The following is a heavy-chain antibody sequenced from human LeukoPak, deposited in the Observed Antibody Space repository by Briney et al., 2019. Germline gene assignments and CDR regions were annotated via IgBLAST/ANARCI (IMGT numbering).Heavy chain of an antibody. CDR1: GGSISSYY. V-gene: IGHV4-59*01. CDR2: IYFSGAT. CDR3: AREDPQTTVPEGLDV. Sequence: PSETLSLTCTVSGGSISSYYWSWIRQSPEKGLEWIGYIYFSGATNYNPSLKSRVTISVDTSKNQFSLKLSSATAADTAVYYCAREDPQTTVPEGLDVWGQGTTVTVSS. J-gene: IGHJ6*02. D-gene: IGHD4-17*01.